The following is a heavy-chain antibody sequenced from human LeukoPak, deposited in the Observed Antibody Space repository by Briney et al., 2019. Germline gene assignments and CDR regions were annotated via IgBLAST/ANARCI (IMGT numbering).Heavy chain of an antibody. CDR1: GGSISSTSYY. Sequence: SETLSLTCTVSGGSISSTSYYWGWIRQHPGKGLEWIGSLSHSGTTFYNPSLRSRVTISGDTSKNQFSLGLSSVTAADTAVYYCARQYPGLSFDFWGQGTLVTVSS. J-gene: IGHJ4*02. D-gene: IGHD2/OR15-2a*01. CDR2: LSHSGTT. V-gene: IGHV4-39*01. CDR3: ARQYPGLSFDF.